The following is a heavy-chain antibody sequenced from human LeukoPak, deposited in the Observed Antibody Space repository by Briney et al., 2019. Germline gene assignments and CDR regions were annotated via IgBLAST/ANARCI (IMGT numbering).Heavy chain of an antibody. V-gene: IGHV3-48*02. J-gene: IGHJ6*02. CDR2: ISSSSSTV. CDR3: ARDPLYCGSSTCYNYYYSMDV. CDR1: GFTFSSYS. D-gene: IGHD2-2*02. Sequence: PGGSLRLSCAASGFTFSSYSMHWVRQAPGKGLEWVSYISSSSSTVHYADSVRGRFTISRDSAKNSLYLQMNSLGDGDTAVYYCARDPLYCGSSTCYNYYYSMDVWGQGTTVTVSS.